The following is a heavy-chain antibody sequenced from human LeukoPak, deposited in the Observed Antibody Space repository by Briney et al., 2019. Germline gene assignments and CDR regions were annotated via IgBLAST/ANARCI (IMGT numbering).Heavy chain of an antibody. Sequence: SQTLSLTCTVSGRSINSGSYYWSWIRQPAGKGLEWIGRIYTSGSTNYNPSLKSRVTISVGTSKNQFSLKLSSVTAADTAVYYCARDIGRFGELFSDYWGQGTLVTVSS. J-gene: IGHJ4*02. CDR2: IYTSGST. CDR3: ARDIGRFGELFSDY. D-gene: IGHD3-10*01. CDR1: GRSINSGSYY. V-gene: IGHV4-61*02.